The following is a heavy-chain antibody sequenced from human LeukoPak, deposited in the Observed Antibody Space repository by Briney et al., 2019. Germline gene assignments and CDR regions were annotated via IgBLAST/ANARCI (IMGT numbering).Heavy chain of an antibody. CDR2: ISVYSGNT. V-gene: IGHV1-18*01. D-gene: IGHD3-10*01. J-gene: IGHJ4*02. CDR3: GRDDDGVIDY. Sequence: GASVKLSCKAAGYTLTSYGISWVRQAPGQGLGWMRWISVYSGNTNYAHTLQVRVTLATDTSTSTAYMELGSLRSDGAAVYYCGRDDDGVIDYWSQGTLVTVSS. CDR1: GYTLTSYG.